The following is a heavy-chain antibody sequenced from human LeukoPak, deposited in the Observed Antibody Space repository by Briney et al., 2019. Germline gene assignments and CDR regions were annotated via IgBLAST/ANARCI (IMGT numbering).Heavy chain of an antibody. D-gene: IGHD2-15*01. Sequence: PGGSLRLSCAASGFTFTGNSMHWVRQGPGKGLVWVARIHRDGGMTRYADSVEGRFTISRDNAKNTLCLQMNSLRAEDTAIYYCVGETGTIGYYMDVWGKGTTVTVSS. CDR2: IHRDGGMT. CDR1: GFTFTGNS. CDR3: VGETGTIGYYMDV. J-gene: IGHJ6*03. V-gene: IGHV3-74*01.